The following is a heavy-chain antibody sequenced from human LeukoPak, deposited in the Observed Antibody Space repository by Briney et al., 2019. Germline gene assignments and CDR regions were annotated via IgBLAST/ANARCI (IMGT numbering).Heavy chain of an antibody. CDR1: XXXXXXYY. V-gene: IGHV4-4*08. CDR3: ARPAGPHRVGSFDY. J-gene: IGHJ4*02. D-gene: IGHD2-2*03. Sequence: AETLSLXCXXXXXXXXXYYWGWVRQPPGKGLEWIGYIHSSGGTNYNPSLKSRVTMSIDTSKNPLSLTLNSVTAADTAVYYCARPAGPHRVGSFDYWGQGTLVTVSS. CDR2: IHSSGGT.